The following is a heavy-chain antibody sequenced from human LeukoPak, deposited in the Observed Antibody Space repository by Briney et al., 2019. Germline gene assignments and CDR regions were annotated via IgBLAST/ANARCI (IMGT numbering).Heavy chain of an antibody. CDR3: ARHAGSSPFNY. V-gene: IGHV4-59*01. D-gene: IGHD6-6*01. CDR2: IYYSGST. J-gene: IGHJ4*02. Sequence: SETLSLTCTVSGGSISSYYWSWIRQPPGKGLEWIGYIYYSGSTNYNPSLKSRVTISVDTSKNQFSLKLSSVTAADTAVYYCARHAGSSPFNYWGQGTLVTVSS. CDR1: GGSISSYY.